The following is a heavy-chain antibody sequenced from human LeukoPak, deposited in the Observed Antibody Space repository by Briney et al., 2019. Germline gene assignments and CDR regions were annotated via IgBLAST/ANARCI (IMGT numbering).Heavy chain of an antibody. Sequence: GGSLRLSCAASGFTFSSYSMNWVRQAPGKGLEWVSSISSSSSYIYYADSVKGRFTISRDNAKNSLYLQVNSLRAEDTAVYYCARDTSIVVVPAATFDWFDPWGQGTLVTASS. CDR1: GFTFSSYS. V-gene: IGHV3-21*01. J-gene: IGHJ5*02. CDR3: ARDTSIVVVPAATFDWFDP. D-gene: IGHD2-2*01. CDR2: ISSSSSYI.